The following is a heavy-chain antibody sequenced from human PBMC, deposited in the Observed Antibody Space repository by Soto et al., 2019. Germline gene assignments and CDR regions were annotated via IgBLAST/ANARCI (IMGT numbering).Heavy chain of an antibody. Sequence: SETLSLTCAVSGYSISSGYYWGWIRQPPGKGLEWIGSIYHSGSTYYNPSLKSRVTISVDRSKNQFSLKLSSVTAADTAVYYCARVNGDAYYYGMDVWGQGTTVTVSS. J-gene: IGHJ6*02. CDR2: IYHSGST. CDR3: ARVNGDAYYYGMDV. CDR1: GYSISSGYY. V-gene: IGHV4-38-2*01. D-gene: IGHD4-17*01.